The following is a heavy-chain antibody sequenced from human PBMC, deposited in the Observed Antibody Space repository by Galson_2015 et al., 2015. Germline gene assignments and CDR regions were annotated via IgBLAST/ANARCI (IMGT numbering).Heavy chain of an antibody. J-gene: IGHJ2*01. CDR2: INPNSGGT. CDR1: GYTFTGYY. D-gene: IGHD3-22*01. CDR3: ARPLYDGGWYFDL. V-gene: IGHV1-2*04. Sequence: SVKVSCKASGYTFTGYYMHWVRQAPGQGLEWMGWINPNSGGTNYAQKFQGWVTMTRDTSISTAYMELSRLRSDDTAVYYCARPLYDGGWYFDLWGRGTMVTVSS.